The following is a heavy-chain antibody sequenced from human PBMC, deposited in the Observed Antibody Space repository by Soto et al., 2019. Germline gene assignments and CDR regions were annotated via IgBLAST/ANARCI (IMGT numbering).Heavy chain of an antibody. CDR2: LIPAGGIP. CDR3: ASGEGRHLLDY. D-gene: IGHD3-3*01. V-gene: IGHV1-69*01. J-gene: IGHJ4*02. Sequence: VQLLQSGAEVKKPGSSVRVSCKASGGTFNSYAFSCVRHAPGQGLEWMGGLIPAGGIPNYAQKSQGRLTLSADASTGTACMELRGMRSEDSAVYYCASGEGRHLLDYWGQGTRVTVSS. CDR1: GGTFNSYA.